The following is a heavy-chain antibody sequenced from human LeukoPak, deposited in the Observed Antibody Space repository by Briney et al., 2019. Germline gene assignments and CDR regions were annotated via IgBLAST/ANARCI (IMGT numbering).Heavy chain of an antibody. CDR1: GDTSGSYA. J-gene: IGHJ3*02. D-gene: IGHD3-16*01. CDR3: ARARSRITFGGIRHAFDI. Sequence: RASVKVSCKASGDTSGSYAMNWVRQAPGQGLEWVARIIPLLGITNHAQKLQGRVTVNADTSTNTVYMELSGLRPDDTAVYYCARARSRITFGGIRHAFDIWGQGTLVTVSS. V-gene: IGHV1-69*04. CDR2: IIPLLGIT.